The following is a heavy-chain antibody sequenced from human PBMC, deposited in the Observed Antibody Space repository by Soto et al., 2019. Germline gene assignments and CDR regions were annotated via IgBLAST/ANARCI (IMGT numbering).Heavy chain of an antibody. Sequence: GGSLRLSCAASGFTFGGSAMHWVRQASGKGLEWVGHIRSKTNSYATAYAESVKGRFTISRDDSMNTAYLQMNSLKTEDTAVYFCTRQTDAVQWLVVPTDYNFDYWGQGTQVTVSS. CDR2: IRSKTNSYAT. V-gene: IGHV3-73*01. CDR1: GFTFGGSA. CDR3: TRQTDAVQWLVVPTDYNFDY. J-gene: IGHJ4*02. D-gene: IGHD6-19*01.